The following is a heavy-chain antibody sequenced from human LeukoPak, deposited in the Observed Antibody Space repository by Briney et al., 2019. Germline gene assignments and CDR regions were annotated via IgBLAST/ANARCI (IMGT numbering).Heavy chain of an antibody. V-gene: IGHV4-61*05. D-gene: IGHD2-15*01. CDR3: ARSGSYAAAGDY. CDR2: IYYSGST. J-gene: IGHJ4*02. Sequence: NPSETLSLTCTVSGGSISSSSYYWGWIRQPPGKGLEWIGYIYYSGSTNYNPSLKSRVTISLDTSKNQFSLKLSSVTAADTAVYYCARSGSYAAAGDYWGQGTLVTVSS. CDR1: GGSISSSSYY.